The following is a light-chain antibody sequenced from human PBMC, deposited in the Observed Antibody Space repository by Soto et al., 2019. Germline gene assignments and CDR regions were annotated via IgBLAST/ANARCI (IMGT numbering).Light chain of an antibody. CDR2: END. V-gene: IGLV1-51*02. Sequence: QSVLTQPPSVSAAPGQKVTISCSGSSSNIGNRYVSWYQQLPKTAPKLLIYENDKRPSGIPDRFSGSKSGTSATLGITGLQTGDEADYYCGTWDDSLKGGVFGGGTKLTVL. J-gene: IGLJ2*01. CDR1: SSNIGNRY. CDR3: GTWDDSLKGGV.